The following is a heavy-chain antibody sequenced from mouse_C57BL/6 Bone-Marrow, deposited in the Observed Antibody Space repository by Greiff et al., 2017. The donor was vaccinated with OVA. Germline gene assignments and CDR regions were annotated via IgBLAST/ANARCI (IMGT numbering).Heavy chain of an antibody. CDR1: GFTFSDYY. J-gene: IGHJ1*03. Sequence: EVKLMESGGGLVQPGGSLKLSCAASGFTFSDYYMYWVRQTPEKRLEWVAYISNGGGSTYYPDTVKGRFTISRDNAKNTLYLQMSRLKSEDTAMYYCARHGDGDWYFDVWGTGTTVTVSS. CDR3: ARHGDGDWYFDV. CDR2: ISNGGGST. V-gene: IGHV5-12*01. D-gene: IGHD1-1*02.